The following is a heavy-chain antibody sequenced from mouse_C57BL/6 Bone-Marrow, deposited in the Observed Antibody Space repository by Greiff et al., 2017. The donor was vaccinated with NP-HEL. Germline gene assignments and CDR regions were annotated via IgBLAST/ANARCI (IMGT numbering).Heavy chain of an antibody. CDR3: ARSYYNGRSLYWYFDV. CDR2: IWWDDDK. J-gene: IGHJ1*03. D-gene: IGHD1-1*01. V-gene: IGHV8-8*01. Sequence: QVTLNESGPGILQPSQTLSLTCSFSGFSLSTFGMGVGWIRQPSGKGLEWLAHIWWDDDKYYNPALKSRLTISKDTSKNQVFLKIDNVDTADTATYYGARSYYNGRSLYWYFDVWGTGTTVTVSS. CDR1: GFSLSTFGMG.